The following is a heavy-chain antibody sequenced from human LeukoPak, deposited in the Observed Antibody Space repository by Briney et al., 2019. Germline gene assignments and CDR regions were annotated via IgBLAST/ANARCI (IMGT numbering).Heavy chain of an antibody. V-gene: IGHV1-2*02. CDR2: IKPNSGGT. CDR1: GYIFADYY. CDR3: ATNILVRDIINWFDP. J-gene: IGHJ5*02. Sequence: ASVKVSCEASGYIFADYYIHWVRQAPGQGLEWMGWIKPNSGGTRSAQKFQGRVTMTRDTSISTAYMELSSLRYDDTAVYYCATNILVRDIINWFDPWGQGTLVTVSS. D-gene: IGHD3-10*01.